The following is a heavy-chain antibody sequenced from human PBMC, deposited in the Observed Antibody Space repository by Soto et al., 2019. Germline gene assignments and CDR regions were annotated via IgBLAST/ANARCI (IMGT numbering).Heavy chain of an antibody. CDR2: IYHSGST. V-gene: IGHV4-4*02. CDR1: GGSISSSNW. Sequence: QVQLQESGPGLVKPSGTLSVTCAVSGGSISSSNWWSWVRQPPGKGLEWIGEIYHSGSTNYNPSLKSRVTISVDKSKNHFSLKLSSVTAADTAVYYCAKWVDHSSGPLDYWGQGTLVTVSP. J-gene: IGHJ4*02. CDR3: AKWVDHSSGPLDY. D-gene: IGHD3-22*01.